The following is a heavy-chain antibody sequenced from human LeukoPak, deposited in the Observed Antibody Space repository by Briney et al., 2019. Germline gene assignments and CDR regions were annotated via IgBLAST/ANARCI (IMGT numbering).Heavy chain of an antibody. V-gene: IGHV1-46*01. CDR1: GYTFTSYY. CDR2: INPSGGST. J-gene: IGHJ4*02. Sequence: ASVKVSCKASGYTFTSYYMHWVRQAPGQGLEWMGIINPSGGSTSYAQKFQGRVTMTRDMSTSTVYMELSSLRSEDTAVYYCARLYSNWNSDYWGQGTLVTVSS. D-gene: IGHD1-7*01. CDR3: ARLYSNWNSDY.